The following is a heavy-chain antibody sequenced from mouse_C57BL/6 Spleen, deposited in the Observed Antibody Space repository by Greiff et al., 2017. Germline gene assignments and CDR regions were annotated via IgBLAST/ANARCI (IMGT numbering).Heavy chain of an antibody. CDR3: ARGDYDVNYYAMDY. Sequence: ESGPGLVKPSQSLSLTCSVTGYSITSGYYWNWIRQFPGNKLEWMGYISYDGSNNYNPSLKNRISITRDPSRNQFFLKLNSVTTEDTATYYWARGDYDVNYYAMDYWGQGTSVTVSS. CDR2: ISYDGSN. D-gene: IGHD2-4*01. J-gene: IGHJ4*01. V-gene: IGHV3-6*01. CDR1: GYSITSGYY.